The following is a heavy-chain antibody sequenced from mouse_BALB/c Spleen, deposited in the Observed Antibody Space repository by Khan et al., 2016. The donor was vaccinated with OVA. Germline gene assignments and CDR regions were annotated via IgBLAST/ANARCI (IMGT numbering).Heavy chain of an antibody. D-gene: IGHD1-1*01. V-gene: IGHV3-5*02. CDR2: IYYSGTV. J-gene: IGHJ1*01. Sequence: EVQLQESGPGLVKPSQTVSLTCTVTGISITSGNYRWSWIRQFPGNKLEWIGNIYYSGTVTSNPSLTRRTTITRDTSKNQFFLQMNSLTAEDTATYYGARDYGSLYGSFDDWGAGTTVTVSS. CDR3: ARDYGSLYGSFDD. CDR1: GISITSGNYR.